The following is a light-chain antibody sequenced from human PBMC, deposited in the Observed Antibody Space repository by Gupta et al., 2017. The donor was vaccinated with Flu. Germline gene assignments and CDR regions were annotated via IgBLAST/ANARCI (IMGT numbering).Light chain of an antibody. J-gene: IGLJ3*02. Sequence: QSVLTQPPSASGAPGLRVTVSCSGSSSNIGTNSVNWYQQFPGTAPKLLIYSNNQRPSGVPDRFSGSKSGTSASLAISGLQSEDEADYYCAAWDDSLTGWVFGGGTKLTVL. CDR1: SSNIGTNS. CDR3: AAWDDSLTGWV. V-gene: IGLV1-44*01. CDR2: SNN.